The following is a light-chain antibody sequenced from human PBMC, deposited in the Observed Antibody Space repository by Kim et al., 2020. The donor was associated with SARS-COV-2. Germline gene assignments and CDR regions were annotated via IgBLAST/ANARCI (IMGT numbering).Light chain of an antibody. CDR2: DAS. CDR3: QQRSNWRFT. J-gene: IGKJ3*01. CDR1: QSVSSY. V-gene: IGKV3-11*01. Sequence: EIVLTQPPATLSLSPGERATLSCWASQSVSSYLAWYQQKPGQAPRLLIYDASNRATGIPARFSGSGSGTDFTLTISSLEPEDFAVYYCQQRSNWRFTFGPGTKVDIK.